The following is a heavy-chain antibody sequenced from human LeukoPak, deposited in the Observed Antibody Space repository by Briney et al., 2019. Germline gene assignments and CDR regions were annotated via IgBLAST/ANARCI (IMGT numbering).Heavy chain of an antibody. CDR1: GFTFSSYW. CDR3: ARGWNSDYFDY. CDR2: IKQDGSEK. D-gene: IGHD1-7*01. Sequence: GGSLRLSCAASGFTFSSYWMSWVRQAPGKGLEWVANIKQDGSEKYYVDSVKGRFTISRDNAKNSLYLQMNRLRAEDTAVYYCARGWNSDYFDYWGQGTLVTVSS. J-gene: IGHJ4*02. V-gene: IGHV3-7*04.